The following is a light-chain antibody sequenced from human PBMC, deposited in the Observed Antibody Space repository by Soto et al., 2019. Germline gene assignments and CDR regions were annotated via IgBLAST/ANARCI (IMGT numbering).Light chain of an antibody. J-gene: IGKJ2*01. V-gene: IGKV3-20*01. Sequence: EIVLTQSPGTLSLSPGERATLSCRASQSVSSSYLAWYQQKPGQAPRLLIYGASSRATGIPDRFSGSGSGTGFTLTLTRLEPEDFAVYSCQQYGSSPPMYTFGQGTKLEIK. CDR2: GAS. CDR3: QQYGSSPPMYT. CDR1: QSVSSSY.